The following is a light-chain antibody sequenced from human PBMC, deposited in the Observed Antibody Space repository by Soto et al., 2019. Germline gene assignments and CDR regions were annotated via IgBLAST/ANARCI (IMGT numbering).Light chain of an antibody. V-gene: IGLV2-14*03. J-gene: IGLJ1*01. CDR3: SSYTTSNTRQIV. CDR1: SSDVGGYNY. CDR2: DVS. Sequence: QCALTQPASVSGSPGQSITISCTGTSSDVGGYNYVSWYQHHPGKAPKLIIYDVSNRPSGVSIRFSGSKSDNTSSLTISGLQPEDEADYHCSSYTTSNTRQIVFGTGTKAPS.